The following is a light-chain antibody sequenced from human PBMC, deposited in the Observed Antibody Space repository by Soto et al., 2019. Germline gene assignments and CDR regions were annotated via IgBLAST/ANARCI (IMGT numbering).Light chain of an antibody. CDR2: LNSDGSH. CDR1: SGHSSYA. Sequence: QLVLTQSPSASASLGASVKLTCTLSSGHSSYAIAWHQQQPEKGPQYLMKLNSDGSHNKGDGVPDRFSGSSSGAERYLTIPSLQSEDEADYYCQTWGTGIRVFGGGTKLPVL. J-gene: IGLJ2*01. CDR3: QTWGTGIRV. V-gene: IGLV4-69*01.